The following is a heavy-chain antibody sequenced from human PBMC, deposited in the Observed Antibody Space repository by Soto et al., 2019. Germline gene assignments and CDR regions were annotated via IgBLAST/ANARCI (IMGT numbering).Heavy chain of an antibody. J-gene: IGHJ5*02. D-gene: IGHD3-10*01. CDR3: ATQGSGSGRYYSSFDP. CDR2: IYYSGST. Sequence: QVQLQESGPGLVKPSQTLSLTCTVSGGSISSGGYYWSWIRQHPGKGLEWIGYIYYSGSTYYNPSLKSRVTISVDTSKNQFSLKLSSVTAADTAVYHCATQGSGSGRYYSSFDPWGQGTLVTVSS. CDR1: GGSISSGGYY. V-gene: IGHV4-31*03.